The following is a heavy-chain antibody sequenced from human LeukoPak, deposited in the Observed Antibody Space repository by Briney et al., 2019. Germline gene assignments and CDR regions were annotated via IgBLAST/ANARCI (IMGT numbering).Heavy chain of an antibody. V-gene: IGHV1-69*05. Sequence: SVKVSCKASEGTFSSYAISWVRQAPGQGLEWMGGIIPIFGTANYAQKFQGRVTITTDESTSTAYMELSSLRSEDTAVYYCARVSLSGGRTGFDYWGQGTLVTVSS. D-gene: IGHD2-15*01. J-gene: IGHJ4*02. CDR2: IIPIFGTA. CDR1: EGTFSSYA. CDR3: ARVSLSGGRTGFDY.